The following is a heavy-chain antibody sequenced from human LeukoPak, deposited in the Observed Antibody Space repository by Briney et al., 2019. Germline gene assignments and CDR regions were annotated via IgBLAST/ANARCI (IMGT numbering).Heavy chain of an antibody. CDR1: GGSIRSYF. J-gene: IGHJ4*02. CDR3: ARHMGNGDDSVGYPFDV. CDR2: FYYGGSN. Sequence: SETLSLTCSVSGGSIRSYFWNWIRQSPGRGLEWIGYFYYGGSNKYNPSLKSRVTVSADTSRNQFSLKLSSVTAADTALYFCARHMGNGDDSVGYPFDVWGQGMRVTVSS. V-gene: IGHV4-59*08. D-gene: IGHD3-22*01.